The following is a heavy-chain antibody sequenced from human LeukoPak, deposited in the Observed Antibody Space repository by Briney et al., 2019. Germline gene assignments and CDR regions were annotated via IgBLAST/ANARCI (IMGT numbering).Heavy chain of an antibody. CDR2: IYSGGST. J-gene: IGHJ4*02. D-gene: IGHD1-1*01. Sequence: GGSLRLSCAASGFTVSSNYMSWVRQAPGKGLEWVSVIYSGGSTYYADSVKGRFTISGDNSKNTLYLQMNSLRAEDTAVYYCARESWNAKRYFDYWGQGTLVTVSP. CDR3: ARESWNAKRYFDY. V-gene: IGHV3-66*02. CDR1: GFTVSSNY.